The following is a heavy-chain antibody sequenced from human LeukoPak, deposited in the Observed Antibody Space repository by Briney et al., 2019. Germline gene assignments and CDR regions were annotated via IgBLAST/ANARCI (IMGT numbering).Heavy chain of an antibody. CDR1: GYSISSGYY. V-gene: IGHV4-38-2*02. D-gene: IGHD1-26*01. CDR2: IYHSGST. CDR3: ARGPYSGSYYVVSPIDY. J-gene: IGHJ4*02. Sequence: SETLSLTCTVSGYSISSGYYWGWIRQPPGKGLEWIGSIYHSGSTYYNPSLKSRVTISVDTSKNQFSLKLSSVTAAVTAVYYCARGPYSGSYYVVSPIDYWGQGTLVTVSS.